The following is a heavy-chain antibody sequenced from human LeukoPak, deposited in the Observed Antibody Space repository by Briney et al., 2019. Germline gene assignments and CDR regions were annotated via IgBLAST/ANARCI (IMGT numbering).Heavy chain of an antibody. J-gene: IGHJ6*02. CDR2: ISAYNGNT. Sequence: ASVKVSCKASGYTFTSYGISWVRQAPGQGLEWMGWISAYNGNTNYAQKLQGRVTMTTDTSTSTAYMELRSLRSDDTAVYYCASVAAAGIFYGMDVWGQGTTVTVSS. CDR1: GYTFTSYG. V-gene: IGHV1-18*01. CDR3: ASVAAAGIFYGMDV. D-gene: IGHD6-13*01.